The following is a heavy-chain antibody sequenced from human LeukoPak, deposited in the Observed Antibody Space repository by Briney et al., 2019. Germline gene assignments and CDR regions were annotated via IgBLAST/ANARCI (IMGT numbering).Heavy chain of an antibody. V-gene: IGHV4-61*09. J-gene: IGHJ2*01. D-gene: IGHD3-3*01. CDR3: ARGIRDFWSGYAFWYFDL. CDR2: IYTSGST. CDR1: GGSISSGSYY. Sequence: PSETLSLTCTVSGGSISSGSYYWSWIRQPAGKGLEWIGHIYTSGSTNYNPSLKSRVTISVDTSKNQFSLKLSSVTAADTAVYYCARGIRDFWSGYAFWYFDLWGRGTLVTVSS.